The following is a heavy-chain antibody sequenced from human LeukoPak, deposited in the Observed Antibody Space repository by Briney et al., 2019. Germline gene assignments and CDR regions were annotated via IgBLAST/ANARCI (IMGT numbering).Heavy chain of an antibody. CDR2: ISGSGGST. V-gene: IGHV3-23*01. CDR3: AKDLLDIVVVIAINDAFDI. Sequence: GGSLRLSCAASGFTFSSYAMSWVRQAPGKGLEWVSAISGSGGSTYYADSVKGRFTNSRDNSKNTLYLQMNSLRAEDTAVYYCAKDLLDIVVVIAINDAFDIWGQGTMVTVSS. D-gene: IGHD2-21*01. J-gene: IGHJ3*02. CDR1: GFTFSSYA.